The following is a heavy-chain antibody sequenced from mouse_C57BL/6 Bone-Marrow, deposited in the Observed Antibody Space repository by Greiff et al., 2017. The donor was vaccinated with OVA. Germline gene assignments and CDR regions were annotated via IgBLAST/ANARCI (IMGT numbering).Heavy chain of an antibody. V-gene: IGHV1-64*01. D-gene: IGHD3-2*02. J-gene: IGHJ2*01. CDR2: IHPNSGST. CDR1: GYTFTSYW. Sequence: QVQLQQPGAELVKPGASVKLSCKASGYTFTSYWMHWVKQRPGQGLEWIGMIHPNSGSTNYNEKFKSKATLTVDKSSSTAYMQLSSLTSEDSAVYYCARKETAQNYFDYWGQGTTLTVSS. CDR3: ARKETAQNYFDY.